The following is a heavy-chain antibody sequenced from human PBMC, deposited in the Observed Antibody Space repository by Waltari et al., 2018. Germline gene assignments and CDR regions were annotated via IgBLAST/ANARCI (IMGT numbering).Heavy chain of an antibody. D-gene: IGHD1-26*01. CDR3: ATYAEGRGGRGS. V-gene: IGHV4-59*07. Sequence: QVQLQESGPGLVKPSDTLSLTCTVSGDFFSGNHWRWIRQPPGGGLEWMGQVHHSGTHSYNPSLWGRVTISVDTSKNKFSLRLTSVTAADTAVYYCATYAEGRGGRGSWGQGTLVTVSS. CDR2: VHHSGTH. J-gene: IGHJ5*02. CDR1: GDFFSGNH.